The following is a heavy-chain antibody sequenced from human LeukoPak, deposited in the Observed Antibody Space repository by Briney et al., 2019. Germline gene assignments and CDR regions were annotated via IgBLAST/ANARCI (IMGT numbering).Heavy chain of an antibody. CDR3: AKSMTGLDDY. Sequence: GGSLRLSCAASGFTFSSYSMNWVRQAPGKGLEWVSSISSSSSYIYYADSVKGRFTISRDNAKNSLYLQMNSLRVEDTAVYFCAKSMTGLDDYWGQGTLVTVSS. J-gene: IGHJ4*02. D-gene: IGHD3-9*01. CDR1: GFTFSSYS. V-gene: IGHV3-21*01. CDR2: ISSSSSYI.